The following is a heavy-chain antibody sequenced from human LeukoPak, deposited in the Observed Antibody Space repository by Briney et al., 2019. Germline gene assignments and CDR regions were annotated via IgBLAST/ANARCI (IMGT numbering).Heavy chain of an antibody. CDR1: GFTFSDYY. V-gene: IGHV3-11*01. Sequence: GGSLRLSRAASGFTFSDYYMSWIRQAPGKGLEWVSYISGSGSKIYYADSVKGRFTISRDNAKNSLYLQMNSLRAEDTAVYYCAREDEYYDILTTYWGQGTLVTVSS. CDR2: ISGSGSKI. J-gene: IGHJ4*02. D-gene: IGHD3-9*01. CDR3: AREDEYYDILTTY.